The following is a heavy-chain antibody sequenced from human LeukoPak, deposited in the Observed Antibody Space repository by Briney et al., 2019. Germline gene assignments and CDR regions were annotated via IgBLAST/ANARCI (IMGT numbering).Heavy chain of an antibody. Sequence: ASVKVSCKASGGTFSSYAISWVRQAPGQGLEWMGGIIPIFGTANYAQKFQGRVTITADESTSTAYMELSSLRSDDTAVYYCARDRDCSGGSCYTEGFDIWGQGTMVTVSS. J-gene: IGHJ3*02. CDR1: GGTFSSYA. V-gene: IGHV1-69*13. D-gene: IGHD2-15*01. CDR2: IIPIFGTA. CDR3: ARDRDCSGGSCYTEGFDI.